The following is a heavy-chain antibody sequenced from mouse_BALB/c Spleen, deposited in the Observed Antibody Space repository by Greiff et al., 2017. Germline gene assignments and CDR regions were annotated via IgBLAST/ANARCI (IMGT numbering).Heavy chain of an antibody. V-gene: IGHV1S29*02. CDR3: AREGGYWYFDV. CDR1: GYTFTDYN. J-gene: IGHJ1*01. Sequence: EVQLQQSGPELVKPGASVKISCKASGYTFTDYNMHCVKQSHGKSLEWIGYIYPYNGGTGYNQKFKSKATLTVDNSSSTAYMELRSLTSEDSAVYYCAREGGYWYFDVWGAGTTVTVSS. CDR2: IYPYNGGT.